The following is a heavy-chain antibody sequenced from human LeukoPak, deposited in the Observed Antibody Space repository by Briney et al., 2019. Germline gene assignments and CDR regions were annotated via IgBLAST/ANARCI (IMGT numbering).Heavy chain of an antibody. Sequence: GGSLRLSCTASGFPFIDYSMNWVRQAPGKGLEWISYIGIESGNTNYADSVKGRFTISADNAKKSLYLQMNSLRAEDTAVYYCARDHNYAFDNWGQGTLVSVSS. CDR3: ARDHNYAFDN. CDR1: GFPFIDYS. CDR2: IGIESGNT. V-gene: IGHV3-48*04. D-gene: IGHD1-1*01. J-gene: IGHJ4*02.